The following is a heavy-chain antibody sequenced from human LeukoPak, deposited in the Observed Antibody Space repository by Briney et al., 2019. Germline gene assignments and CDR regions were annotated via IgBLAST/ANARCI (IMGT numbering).Heavy chain of an antibody. Sequence: KPSETLSLTCTVSGGSISSGDYYWSWIRQPPGKGLEWIGYIYYSGSTYYNPSLKSRVTISVDTSKNQFSLMLNSVTAADTAVYYCVRGLSGSSPGYYYYFYMDVWGKGTTVTVSS. J-gene: IGHJ6*03. V-gene: IGHV4-30-4*02. CDR1: GGSISSGDYY. CDR2: IYYSGST. D-gene: IGHD3-22*01. CDR3: VRGLSGSSPGYYYYFYMDV.